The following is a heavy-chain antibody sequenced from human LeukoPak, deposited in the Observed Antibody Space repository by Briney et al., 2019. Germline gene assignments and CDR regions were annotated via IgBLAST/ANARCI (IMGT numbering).Heavy chain of an antibody. V-gene: IGHV4-34*01. J-gene: IGHJ4*02. D-gene: IGHD6-19*01. Sequence: SETLSLTCAVYGGTFSGYYWNWIRQPPGKGLEWVGEIYRSGTTNYQPSLKSRVTITLDKSRNHSSLKLTTVTAADSAVYYCARRSPYSTGWSSYFDYWGQGALVTVSS. CDR1: GGTFSGYY. CDR2: IYRSGTT. CDR3: ARRSPYSTGWSSYFDY.